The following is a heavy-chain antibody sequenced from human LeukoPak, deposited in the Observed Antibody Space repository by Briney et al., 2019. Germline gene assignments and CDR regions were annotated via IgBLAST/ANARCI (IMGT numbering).Heavy chain of an antibody. CDR3: AKDNFDY. V-gene: IGHV3-9*01. CDR2: ISWNSGSI. Sequence: GRSLRLSCAASGFTFDDYAMHWVRQAPGKGLEWVSGISWNSGSIGYADPVKGRFTISRDNAKNSLYLQMNSLRAEDTALYYCAKDNFDYWGQGTLVTVSS. CDR1: GFTFDDYA. J-gene: IGHJ4*02.